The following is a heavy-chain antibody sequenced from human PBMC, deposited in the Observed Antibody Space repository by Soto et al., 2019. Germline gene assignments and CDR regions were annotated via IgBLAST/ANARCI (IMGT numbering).Heavy chain of an antibody. CDR1: GFTFSSYG. J-gene: IGHJ4*02. D-gene: IGHD3-10*01. V-gene: IGHV3-33*01. CDR2: IWYDGSNK. CDR3: ARVQRLGFGGLLCPLFAY. Sequence: GGSMRLSCAASGFTFSSYGMHWVRQDPGKGLEWVAVIWYDGSNKYYADSVKGRFTISRDNSKNTLYLQMNSLRAEDRAVFYCARVQRLGFGGLLCPLFAYWRKGPLVPVSP.